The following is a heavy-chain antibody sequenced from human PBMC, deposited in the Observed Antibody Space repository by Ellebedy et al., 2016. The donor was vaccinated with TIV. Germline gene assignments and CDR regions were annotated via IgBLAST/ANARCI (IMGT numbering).Heavy chain of an antibody. Sequence: PGGSLRLSCAASGFTFTQYWLHWVRQAPGKGPVWVSRINSDGSSTTYADSVKGRFTISRDNAKNTLYLQMNSLRADDTAVYYCARSPYTGYSDLGFDYWGQGSLVTVSS. V-gene: IGHV3-74*01. CDR2: INSDGSST. CDR3: ARSPYTGYSDLGFDY. CDR1: GFTFTQYW. D-gene: IGHD2-2*02. J-gene: IGHJ4*02.